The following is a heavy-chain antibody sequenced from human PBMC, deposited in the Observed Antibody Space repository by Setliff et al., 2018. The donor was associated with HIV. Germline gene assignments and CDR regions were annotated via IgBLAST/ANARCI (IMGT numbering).Heavy chain of an antibody. V-gene: IGHV1-2*02. J-gene: IGHJ6*02. CDR2: INPHTGVT. CDR3: ARDLRDGFEEWFSTLDDGMDV. Sequence: SVKVSCKTSGYIFIRYYIFWVRQAPGQGLEWMGNINPHTGVTKYVEKFQGRVTMTRDTSINTIYMELSRLRSDDTAVYYCARDLRDGFEEWFSTLDDGMDVWGQGTTVTVSS. CDR1: GYIFIRYY. D-gene: IGHD3-3*01.